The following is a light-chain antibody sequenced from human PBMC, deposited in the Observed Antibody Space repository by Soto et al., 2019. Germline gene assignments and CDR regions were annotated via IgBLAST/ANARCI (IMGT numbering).Light chain of an antibody. Sequence: DIQMTQSPSTLAGSVGDRVTIGCRASQTISSGLARYQQKPEIAPKLLIYKASTLKSGFPSRFSGSGSGTEFTLTISSLQPDDFATYYCQHYNSYSEAFGQGTTV. V-gene: IGKV1-5*03. J-gene: IGKJ1*01. CDR3: QHYNSYSEA. CDR2: KAS. CDR1: QTISSG.